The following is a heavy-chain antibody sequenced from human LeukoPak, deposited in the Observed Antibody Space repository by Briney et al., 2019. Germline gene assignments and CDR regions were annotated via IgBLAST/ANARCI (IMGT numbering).Heavy chain of an antibody. CDR2: VNPDGRTT. Sequence: PGGSLRLSCAASGFTFSSYWIHWVRQAPGQGLIWVSRVNPDGRTTTYADSVKGRFTISRDNSKNTLYLQMNSLRAEDTAVYYFARSAYYGSNGYYFDYWGQGTLVTVSS. CDR1: GFTFSSYW. CDR3: ARSAYYGSNGYYFDY. V-gene: IGHV3-74*01. J-gene: IGHJ4*02. D-gene: IGHD3-22*01.